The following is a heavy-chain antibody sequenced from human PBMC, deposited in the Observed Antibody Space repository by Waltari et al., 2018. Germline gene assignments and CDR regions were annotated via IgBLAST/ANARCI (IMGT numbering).Heavy chain of an antibody. D-gene: IGHD3-22*01. CDR2: ISAYNGNT. J-gene: IGHJ3*02. CDR3: ARDEYDSSGYYVDAFDI. Sequence: GLEWMGWISAYNGNTNYAQKLQGRVTMTTDTSTSTAYMELRSLRSDDTAVYYCARDEYDSSGYYVDAFDIWGQGTMVTVSS. V-gene: IGHV1-18*01.